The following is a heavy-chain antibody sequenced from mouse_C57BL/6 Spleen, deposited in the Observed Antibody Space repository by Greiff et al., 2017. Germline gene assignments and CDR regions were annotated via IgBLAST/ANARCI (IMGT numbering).Heavy chain of an antibody. CDR2: INPNNGGT. CDR1: GYTFTDYY. V-gene: IGHV1-26*01. J-gene: IGHJ1*03. CDR3: AREGDSNYGWYFDV. Sequence: VQLQQSGPELVKPGASVKISCKASGYTFTDYYMNWVKQSHGKSLEWIGDINPNNGGTSYNQKFKGKATLTVDKSSSTAYMELRSLTSEDSAVYYCAREGDSNYGWYFDVWGTGTTVTVSS. D-gene: IGHD2-5*01.